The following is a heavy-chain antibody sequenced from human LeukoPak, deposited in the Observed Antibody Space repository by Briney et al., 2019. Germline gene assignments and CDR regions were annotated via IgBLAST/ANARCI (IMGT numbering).Heavy chain of an antibody. CDR2: IRSSSSYI. Sequence: GGSLRLSCAASGFTFSSYSTNWVRQAPGKGLEWVSSIRSSSSYIYYADSVKGRFTISRDNAKNSLYLQMNSLRAEDTAVYYCARVTMVRGVIGSIDPWGQGTLVTVSS. J-gene: IGHJ5*02. D-gene: IGHD3-10*01. CDR3: ARVTMVRGVIGSIDP. CDR1: GFTFSSYS. V-gene: IGHV3-21*01.